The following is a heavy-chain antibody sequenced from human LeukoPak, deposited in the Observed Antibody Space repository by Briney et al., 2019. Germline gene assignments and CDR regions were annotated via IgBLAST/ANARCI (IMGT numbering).Heavy chain of an antibody. CDR3: ARERRDGFDY. CDR1: GFTFSSYG. CDR2: ISYDGSNK. Sequence: PGRSLRLSCAASGFTFSSYGMHWVRQAPGKGLEWVAVISYDGSNKYYADSVKGRFTISRDNSKNTLYLQMNSLRAEDTAVYYCARERRDGFDYWGQGTLVTVSS. V-gene: IGHV3-30*03. J-gene: IGHJ4*02. D-gene: IGHD5-24*01.